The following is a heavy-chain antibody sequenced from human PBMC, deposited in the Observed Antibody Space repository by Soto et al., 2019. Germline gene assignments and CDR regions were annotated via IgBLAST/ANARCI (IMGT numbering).Heavy chain of an antibody. D-gene: IGHD1-26*01. CDR3: VTVNLVGAAYYFDY. CDR1: GGSIRTGDYY. CDR2: VYYSGTT. Sequence: LCGGSIRTGDYYWGWIRQPPGKGLEWIGYVYYSGTTYSHPSLKSRVTISVDTSENEFSLRLSSVTAADTAVYYCVTVNLVGAAYYFDYWGPGTLVTVSS. V-gene: IGHV4-30-4*01. J-gene: IGHJ4*02.